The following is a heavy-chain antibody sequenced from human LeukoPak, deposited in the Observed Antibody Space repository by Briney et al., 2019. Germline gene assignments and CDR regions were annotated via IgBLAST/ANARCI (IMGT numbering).Heavy chain of an antibody. CDR3: ARIGSGYSNWFDP. CDR1: GGSISSGSYY. V-gene: IGHV4-61*02. CDR2: IYTSGST. Sequence: SETLSLTCTVSGGSISSGSYYWSWIRQPAGKGLEWIGRIYTSGSTNYNPSLKSRVTISVDTSKNQFSLKLSSVTAADTAVYYCARIGSGYSNWFDPWGQGTLVTVSS. J-gene: IGHJ5*02. D-gene: IGHD3-22*01.